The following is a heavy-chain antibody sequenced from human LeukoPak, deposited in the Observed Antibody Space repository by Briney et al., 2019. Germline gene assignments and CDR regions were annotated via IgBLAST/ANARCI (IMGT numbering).Heavy chain of an antibody. D-gene: IGHD6-13*01. CDR1: GGSISSYY. Sequence: SETLSLTCTVSGGSISSYYWSWIRHPPGKGLEWMGYIYYSGSTNYNPTLKSRVTISVDTSRNQFSLKLSSVSAADTAVYYCASGLRGAAASNWGHGTLVTVSS. CDR3: ASGLRGAAASN. CDR2: IYYSGST. V-gene: IGHV4-59*01. J-gene: IGHJ4*01.